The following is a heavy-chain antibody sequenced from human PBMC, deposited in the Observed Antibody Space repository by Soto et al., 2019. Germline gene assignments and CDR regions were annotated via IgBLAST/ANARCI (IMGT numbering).Heavy chain of an antibody. Sequence: GGSLRLSCTASGFTFGDYAMSWFRQAPGKGLEWVGFIRSKAYGGTTEYAASVKGRFTISRDDSKRIAYLQMNSLKTEDTAVYYCTRVAPYCSSTSCYAPVYWGQGTLVTVSS. D-gene: IGHD2-2*01. J-gene: IGHJ4*02. CDR3: TRVAPYCSSTSCYAPVY. CDR2: IRSKAYGGTT. V-gene: IGHV3-49*03. CDR1: GFTFGDYA.